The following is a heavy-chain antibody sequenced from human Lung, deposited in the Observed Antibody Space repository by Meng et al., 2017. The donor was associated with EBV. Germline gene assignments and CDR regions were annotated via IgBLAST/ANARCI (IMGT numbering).Heavy chain of an antibody. CDR3: ARGGMTTVTTYYFDY. CDR1: GGSFSGYY. J-gene: IGHJ4*02. CDR2: INHSGST. D-gene: IGHD4-17*01. V-gene: IGHV4-34*01. Sequence: QVPIQQWGAGLLKPSETPSLTCAVYGGSFSGYYWSWIRQPPGKGLEWIGEINHSGSTNYNPSLKSRVTISVDTSKNQFSLKLSSVTAADTAVYYCARGGMTTVTTYYFDYWGQGTLVTGSS.